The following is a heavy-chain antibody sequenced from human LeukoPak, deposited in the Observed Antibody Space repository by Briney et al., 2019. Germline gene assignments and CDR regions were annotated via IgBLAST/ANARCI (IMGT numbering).Heavy chain of an antibody. CDR3: AKGVGWSPFDY. V-gene: IGHV3-23*01. CDR2: ISGSGGST. D-gene: IGHD2-15*01. CDR1: GFTFSSYA. Sequence: GGSLRLSCAASGFTFSSYAMSWVRHAPGKGLEWVSSISGSGGSTYYADSVKRRFTISRDNSKNTLYLQMNSLRAEDTAVYYCAKGVGWSPFDYWGQGNLVTVSS. J-gene: IGHJ4*02.